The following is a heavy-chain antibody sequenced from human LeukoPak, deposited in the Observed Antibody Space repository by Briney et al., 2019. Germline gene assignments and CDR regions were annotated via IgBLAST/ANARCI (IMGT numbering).Heavy chain of an antibody. CDR2: IIPIFGTA. D-gene: IGHD3-3*01. J-gene: IGHJ6*02. CDR3: ARDRTRQLRFLERRYYYYYYGMDI. Sequence: SVKVSCKASGGTFSSYAISWVRQAPGQGLEWMGGIIPIFGTANYAQKFQGRVTITADESTSTAYMELSSLRSEDTAVYYCARDRTRQLRFLERRYYYYYYGMDIWGQGTTVTVSS. V-gene: IGHV1-69*13. CDR1: GGTFSSYA.